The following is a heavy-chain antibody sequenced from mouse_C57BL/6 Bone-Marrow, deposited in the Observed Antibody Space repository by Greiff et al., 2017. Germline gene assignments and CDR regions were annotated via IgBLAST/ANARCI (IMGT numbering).Heavy chain of an antibody. J-gene: IGHJ2*01. Sequence: EVQLVESGGGLVQPKGSLKLSCAASGFTFNTYAMNWVRQAPGKGLEWVARIRSKSNNYATYYADSVKNRFTISRDDSQSMLYLQMNNLKTEDTAMYYCVRGGGSIDYWGQGTTLTVSS. CDR3: VRGGGSIDY. D-gene: IGHD1-1*01. CDR1: GFTFNTYA. V-gene: IGHV10-1*02. CDR2: IRSKSNNYAT.